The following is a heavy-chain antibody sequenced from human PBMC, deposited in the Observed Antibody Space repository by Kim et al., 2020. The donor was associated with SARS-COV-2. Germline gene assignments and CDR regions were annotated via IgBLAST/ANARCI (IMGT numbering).Heavy chain of an antibody. Sequence: ASVKVSCKASGYTFTSYDINWVRQATGQGLEWMGWMNPNSGNTGYAQKFQGRVTMTRNTSISTAYMDLSSLRSEDTAVYYCARRTYGSGSTLGYWGQGTLVTVSS. V-gene: IGHV1-8*01. CDR3: ARRTYGSGSTLGY. J-gene: IGHJ4*02. CDR2: MNPNSGNT. CDR1: GYTFTSYD. D-gene: IGHD3-10*01.